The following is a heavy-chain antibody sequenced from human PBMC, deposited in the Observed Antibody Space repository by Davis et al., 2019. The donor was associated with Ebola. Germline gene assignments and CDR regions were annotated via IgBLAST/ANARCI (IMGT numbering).Heavy chain of an antibody. D-gene: IGHD6-13*01. CDR3: AGDGVAGGSDY. CDR1: GFTFSRGW. V-gene: IGHV3-7*01. CDR2: IKQDGREK. J-gene: IGHJ4*02. Sequence: GESLKISCVGSGFTFSRGWMTWLRQTPGKGPGWVANIKQDGREKYYVDSVKGRFTISRDNARNSLFLQMNSLRVEDTAMYYCAGDGVAGGSDYWGQGTMVTVSS.